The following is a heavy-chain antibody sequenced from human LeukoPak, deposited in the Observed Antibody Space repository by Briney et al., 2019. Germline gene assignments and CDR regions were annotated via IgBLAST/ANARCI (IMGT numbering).Heavy chain of an antibody. CDR3: ATSTASFFFDY. Sequence: SETLSLTCTVSGGSISSYYWSWIRQPPGKGLEWIGYIYYSGSTNYNPSLKSRVTISGDTSKNQFSLKLSSVTAADTAVYYCATSTASFFFDYWGLGTLVTVSS. V-gene: IGHV4-59*01. CDR2: IYYSGST. J-gene: IGHJ4*02. CDR1: GGSISSYY. D-gene: IGHD2-2*01.